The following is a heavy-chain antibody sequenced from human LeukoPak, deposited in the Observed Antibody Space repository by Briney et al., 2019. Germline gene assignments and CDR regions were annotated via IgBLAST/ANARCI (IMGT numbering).Heavy chain of an antibody. CDR2: ISSNGGST. V-gene: IGHV3-64*04. J-gene: IGHJ4*02. D-gene: IGHD4-23*01. CDR3: AKVMTTVVTPHYFDY. CDR1: GFTFSSYA. Sequence: GGSLRLSCSASGFTFSSYAMHWVRQAPGKGLEYVSAISSNGGSTYYADSVKGRFTISRDNSMNTLYLQMNSLRAEDTAVYYCAKVMTTVVTPHYFDYWGQGTLVTVSS.